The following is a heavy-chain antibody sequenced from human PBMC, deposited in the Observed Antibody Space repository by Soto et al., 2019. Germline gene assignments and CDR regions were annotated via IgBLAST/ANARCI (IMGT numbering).Heavy chain of an antibody. J-gene: IGHJ5*02. D-gene: IGHD3-9*01. CDR3: ARGWSGLVIIRFDP. CDR2: VNNSGST. Sequence: SETLSLTCAVYGGSFSGYYWSWIRQPPGKGLEWIGEVNNSGSTNNNPSLKRRVNISVDTSKNQFSLKLSSVTAADTAVYYCARGWSGLVIIRFDPWGQGTLVTVSS. CDR1: GGSFSGYY. V-gene: IGHV4-34*01.